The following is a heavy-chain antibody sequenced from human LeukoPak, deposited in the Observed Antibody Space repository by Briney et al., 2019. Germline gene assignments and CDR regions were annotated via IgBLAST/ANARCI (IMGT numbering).Heavy chain of an antibody. CDR1: GFTFSSYA. D-gene: IGHD3-22*01. V-gene: IGHV3-23*01. Sequence: LSGGSLRLSCAASGFTFSSYAMSWVRQAPGKGLEWVSAISGSGGSTYYADSVKGRFTISRDNSKNTLYLQMNSLRAEDTAVYYCAKERYDSSGYPFDYWGQGTLVTVSS. J-gene: IGHJ4*02. CDR2: ISGSGGST. CDR3: AKERYDSSGYPFDY.